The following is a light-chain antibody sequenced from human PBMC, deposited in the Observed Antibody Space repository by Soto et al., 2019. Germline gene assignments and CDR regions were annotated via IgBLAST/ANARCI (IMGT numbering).Light chain of an antibody. Sequence: EIVLTQSPGTLSLSPGERATLSCRASQSVSSSYLAWYQQKPGQAPRLLIYGASSRATGIPDRFSGSGSGTDFTLTISRLEPEDFAVYYCQQGVTFGQGPRLEIK. CDR1: QSVSSSY. V-gene: IGKV3-20*01. CDR3: QQGVT. CDR2: GAS. J-gene: IGKJ5*01.